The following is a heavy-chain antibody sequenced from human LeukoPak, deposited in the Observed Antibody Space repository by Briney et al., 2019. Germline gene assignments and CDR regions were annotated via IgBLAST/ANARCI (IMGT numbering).Heavy chain of an antibody. V-gene: IGHV1-69*13. D-gene: IGHD3-22*01. J-gene: IGHJ4*02. CDR2: IIPIFGTA. CDR1: GYTFPSYF. CDR3: ARSKYYYDSSGYYYPYFDY. Sequence: VASVKVSCKASGYTFPSYFMHWVRQAPGQGLEWMGGIIPIFGTANYAQKFQGRVTITADESTSTAYMELSSLRSEDTAVYYCARSKYYYDSSGYYYPYFDYWGQGTLVTVSS.